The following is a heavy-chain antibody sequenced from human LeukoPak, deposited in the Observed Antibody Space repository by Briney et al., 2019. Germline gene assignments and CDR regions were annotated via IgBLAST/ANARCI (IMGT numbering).Heavy chain of an antibody. CDR2: IKQDGSEK. V-gene: IGHV3-7*01. CDR1: GFTFSSYW. D-gene: IGHD3-10*01. Sequence: GGSLRLSCAASGFTFSSYWMSWVRQAPGKGLEWVANIKQDGSEKYYADSVKGRFTISRDNSKNTLYLQMNSLRAEDTAVYYCAKPEWFGESHFDYWGQGTLVTVSS. J-gene: IGHJ4*02. CDR3: AKPEWFGESHFDY.